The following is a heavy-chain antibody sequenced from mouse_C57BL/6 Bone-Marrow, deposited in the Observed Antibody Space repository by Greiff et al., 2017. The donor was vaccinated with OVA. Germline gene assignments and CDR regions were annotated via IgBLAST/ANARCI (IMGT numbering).Heavy chain of an antibody. Sequence: VKLVESGAELARPGASVKMSCKASGYTFTSYTMHWVKQRPGQGLEWIGYINPSSGYTKYNQKFKDKATLTADKSSSTAYMQLSSLTSEDSAVYYCARTWGGFDYWGQGTTLTVSS. V-gene: IGHV1-4*01. CDR2: INPSSGYT. D-gene: IGHD1-1*02. J-gene: IGHJ2*01. CDR1: GYTFTSYT. CDR3: ARTWGGFDY.